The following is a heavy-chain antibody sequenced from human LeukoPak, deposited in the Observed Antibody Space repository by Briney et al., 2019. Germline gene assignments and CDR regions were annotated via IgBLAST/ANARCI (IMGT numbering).Heavy chain of an antibody. CDR2: IRYDGYNK. CDR3: AKSGGVVGYGSDY. CDR1: GFTFNNYG. D-gene: IGHD3-10*01. V-gene: IGHV3-30*02. Sequence: GGSLRLSCVASGFTFNNYGMHWVRQAPGKGLEWVTFIRYDGYNKDFADSVTGRFTISRDNSKNTLYLQMNSLRTDDTAVYYCAKSGGVVGYGSDYWGQGTLVTVSS. J-gene: IGHJ4*02.